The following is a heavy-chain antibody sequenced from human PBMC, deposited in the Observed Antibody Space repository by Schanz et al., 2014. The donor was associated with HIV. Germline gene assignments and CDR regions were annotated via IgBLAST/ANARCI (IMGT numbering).Heavy chain of an antibody. CDR1: GFIFSDHF. V-gene: IGHV3-72*01. J-gene: IGHJ5*02. Sequence: PGGSLRLSCTTSGFIFSDHFMGWVRQAPGKGLEWVARSRVKSDSYATEYAASVTGRFTISRDDSKNSVYLQMNSLNIEDTAVYYCAKDKSRHTYSSSSIFDPWGQGTLVTVSS. CDR3: AKDKSRHTYSSSSIFDP. CDR2: SRVKSDSYAT. D-gene: IGHD6-13*01.